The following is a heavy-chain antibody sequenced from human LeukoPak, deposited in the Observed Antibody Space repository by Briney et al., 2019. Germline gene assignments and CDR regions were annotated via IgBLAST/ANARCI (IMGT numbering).Heavy chain of an antibody. J-gene: IGHJ4*02. Sequence: GGSLRLSCAASGFTFSSYAMSWVRQAPGKWLEWVSSITGSGGSTYYADSVKGRFTISRDNSKNTLYLQMNSLRAEDTAVYYCAKDSRGYYDYVWGSYLRGWGQGTLVTVSS. CDR3: AKDSRGYYDYVWGSYLRG. D-gene: IGHD3-16*02. CDR1: GFTFSSYA. V-gene: IGHV3-23*01. CDR2: ITGSGGST.